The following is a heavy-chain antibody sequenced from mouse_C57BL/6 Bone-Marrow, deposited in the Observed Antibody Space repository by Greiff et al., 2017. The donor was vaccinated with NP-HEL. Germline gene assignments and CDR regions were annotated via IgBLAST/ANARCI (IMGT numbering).Heavy chain of an antibody. D-gene: IGHD2-1*01. CDR2: IYPGDGDT. V-gene: IGHV1-82*01. Sequence: QVQLQQSGPELVKPGASVKISCKASGYAFSSSWMNWVKQRPGKGLEWIGRIYPGDGDTNYNGKFKGKATLTADKSSSTAYMQLSSLTSEDSAVYFCARQVVYGNYYFDYWGQGTTLTVSS. J-gene: IGHJ2*01. CDR3: ARQVVYGNYYFDY. CDR1: GYAFSSSW.